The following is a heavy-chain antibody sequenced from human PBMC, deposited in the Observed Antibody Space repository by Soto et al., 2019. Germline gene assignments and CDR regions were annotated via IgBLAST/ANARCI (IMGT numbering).Heavy chain of an antibody. J-gene: IGHJ3*02. Sequence: GASVKVSCKPSGYTFTSHGISWVRQAPGQGLEWMGWISTYNGKTDYAQKFQGRVTMTADTRTSTVYMEVRSLRSDDTAVYYCARLLTEGATYREDAFDMWGQGTKVTVSS. CDR3: ARLLTEGATYREDAFDM. CDR1: GYTFTSHG. V-gene: IGHV1-18*01. D-gene: IGHD1-26*01. CDR2: ISTYNGKT.